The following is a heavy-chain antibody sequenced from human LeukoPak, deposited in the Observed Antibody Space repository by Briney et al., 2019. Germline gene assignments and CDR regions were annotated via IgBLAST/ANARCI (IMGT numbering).Heavy chain of an antibody. CDR1: GFTFSSYA. V-gene: IGHV3-23*01. J-gene: IGHJ3*02. D-gene: IGHD2-21*02. CDR2: ISGSGGST. CDR3: AKEISYCGGDCYSGPYDAFDI. Sequence: GGSLRLSCAASGFTFSSYAMSWVRQAPGKGLEWVSAISGSGGSTYYADSVKGRFTISRDNSKNTLYLQMNSLRAEDTAVYYCAKEISYCGGDCYSGPYDAFDIWGRGTMVTVSS.